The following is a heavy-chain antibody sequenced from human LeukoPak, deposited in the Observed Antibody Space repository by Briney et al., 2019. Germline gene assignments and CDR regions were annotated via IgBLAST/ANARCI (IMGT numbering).Heavy chain of an antibody. CDR2: IYHSGST. V-gene: IGHV4-4*02. CDR3: ARALAAARYFDY. CDR1: GGSISSINW. Sequence: SGTLSLTCAVSGGSISSINWLSWVRHPPGKGLEWIGEIYHSGSTNYNPSLKSRVTISVDKSKNQFSLKLSSVSAADTAVYYCARALAAARYFDYWGQGTLVTVSS. J-gene: IGHJ4*02. D-gene: IGHD6-6*01.